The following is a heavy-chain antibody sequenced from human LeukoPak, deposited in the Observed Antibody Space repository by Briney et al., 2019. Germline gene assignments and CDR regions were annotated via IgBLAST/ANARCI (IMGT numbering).Heavy chain of an antibody. CDR1: GYTFTSYY. D-gene: IGHD6-19*01. CDR3: ARGLRKWLALGNLDY. V-gene: IGHV1-46*01. CDR2: INPSGGST. J-gene: IGHJ4*02. Sequence: ASVTVSCTASGYTFTSYYMHWVRQAPGQGLEWMGIINPSGGSTSYAQKFQGRVTMTRDTSTSTVYMELSSLRSEDTAVYCCARGLRKWLALGNLDYWGQGTLVTVSS.